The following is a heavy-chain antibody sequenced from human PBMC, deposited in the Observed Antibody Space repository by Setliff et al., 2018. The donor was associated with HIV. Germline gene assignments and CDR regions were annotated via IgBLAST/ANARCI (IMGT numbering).Heavy chain of an antibody. Sequence: SETLSLTCTVSGGSISSYYWSWIRQPPGKGLEWIGYIYTSGSTNYNPSLKSRVTISVDTSKNRFSLKLSSVTAADTAMYYCARRHTAFDPWGQGTLVTVSS. CDR1: GGSISSYY. J-gene: IGHJ5*02. CDR3: ARRHTAFDP. D-gene: IGHD5-18*01. CDR2: IYTSGST. V-gene: IGHV4-4*08.